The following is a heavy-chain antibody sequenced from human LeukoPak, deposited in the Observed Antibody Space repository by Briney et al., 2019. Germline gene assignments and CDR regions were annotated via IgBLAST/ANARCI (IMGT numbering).Heavy chain of an antibody. J-gene: IGHJ4*02. Sequence: GGSLRLSCAASGFTFDDYTMHWVRQAPGKGLEWVSLISWDGGSTFYADSVKGRFTISRDNSKNSLYLQMNSLRAEDTAVYYCAKDLSSSWYARALDYWGQGTLVTVSS. CDR1: GFTFDDYT. D-gene: IGHD6-13*01. V-gene: IGHV3-43*01. CDR3: AKDLSSSWYARALDY. CDR2: ISWDGGST.